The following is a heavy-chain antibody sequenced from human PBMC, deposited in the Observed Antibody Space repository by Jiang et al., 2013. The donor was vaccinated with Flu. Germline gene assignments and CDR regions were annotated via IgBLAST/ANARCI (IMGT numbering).Heavy chain of an antibody. CDR1: GGSFSDYY. D-gene: IGHD3-22*01. V-gene: IGHV4-34*01. J-gene: IGHJ3*02. Sequence: LLKPSETLSLTCAVYGGSFSDYYWSWIRQPPGKGLEWIGEINHSGNTNYNPSLKSRVTISVDTSKNQFSLKLSSVTAADTAVYYCARGTHYDDSGYFWVAFDIWGQGTMVTVSS. CDR2: INHSGNT. CDR3: ARGTHYDDSGYFWVAFDI.